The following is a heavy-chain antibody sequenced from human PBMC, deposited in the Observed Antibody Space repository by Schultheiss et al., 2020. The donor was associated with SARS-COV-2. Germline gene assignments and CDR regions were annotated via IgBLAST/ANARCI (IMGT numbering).Heavy chain of an antibody. CDR2: ISGSGGST. Sequence: GGSLRLSCAASGFTVSSNYMSWVRQAPGKGLEWVSAISGSGGSTYYADSVKGRFTISRDNAKNSLYLQMNSLRAEDTAVYFCARDSRGGTFDYWGQGTLVTVSS. D-gene: IGHD3-10*01. CDR1: GFTVSSNY. CDR3: ARDSRGGTFDY. V-gene: IGHV3-11*01. J-gene: IGHJ4*02.